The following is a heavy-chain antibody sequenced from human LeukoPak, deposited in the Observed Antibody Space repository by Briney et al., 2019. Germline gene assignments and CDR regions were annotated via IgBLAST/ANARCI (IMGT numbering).Heavy chain of an antibody. V-gene: IGHV3-66*01. CDR2: VYIDGNT. CDR3: ARGDGYNFFDS. CDR1: GXTVSRNY. J-gene: IGHJ4*02. Sequence: PGGSLRLSSAASGXTVSRNYMSWVRQAPGKGLEWVSVVYIDGNTYYADSVRGRFTISRDNSKNTVYLQMNSLRAEDTAVYYCARGDGYNFFDSWGQGTLVTVSS. D-gene: IGHD5-24*01.